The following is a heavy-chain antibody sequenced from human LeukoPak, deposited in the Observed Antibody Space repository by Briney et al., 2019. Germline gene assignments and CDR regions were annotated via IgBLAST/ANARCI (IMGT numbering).Heavy chain of an antibody. Sequence: PGRSLRLSCAASGFTFSSYAMHWVRQAPGKGLEWVAVISYDGNSEYYTDSVKGRSTISRDNSKSTLFLQMNSLRAEDTAVYFCAKDCCCSTTSCYVHYFDCWGQGTLVTVSS. D-gene: IGHD2-2*01. J-gene: IGHJ4*02. CDR2: ISYDGNSE. V-gene: IGHV3-30*18. CDR1: GFTFSSYA. CDR3: AKDCCCSTTSCYVHYFDC.